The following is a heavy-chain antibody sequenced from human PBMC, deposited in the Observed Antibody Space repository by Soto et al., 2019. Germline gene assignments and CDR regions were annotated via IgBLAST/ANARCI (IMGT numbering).Heavy chain of an antibody. Sequence: PGGSLRLSCAASGFTFSNAWMNWVRQAPGKGLEWVGRIKSKTDGGTTDYAAPVKGRFTISRDDSKNTLYLQMNSLKTEDTAVYYCTTASRTKYSSYYYYYGMDVWGQGTTVTVSS. D-gene: IGHD6-6*01. CDR2: IKSKTDGGTT. CDR1: GFTFSNAW. V-gene: IGHV3-15*07. J-gene: IGHJ6*02. CDR3: TTASRTKYSSYYYYYGMDV.